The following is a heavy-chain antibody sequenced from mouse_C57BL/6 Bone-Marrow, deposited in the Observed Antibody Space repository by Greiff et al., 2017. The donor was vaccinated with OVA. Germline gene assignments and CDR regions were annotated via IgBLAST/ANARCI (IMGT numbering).Heavy chain of an antibody. J-gene: IGHJ4*01. D-gene: IGHD2-3*01. CDR2: IVPSDSYT. V-gene: IGHV1-50*01. CDR3: ARSGDGYYSYAMGY. Sequence: QVQLQQPGAELVKPGASVKLSCKASGYTFTSYWMQWVKQRPGQGLEWIGEIVPSDSYTNYNQKFKGKATLTVDTSSSTAYMQLSSLTSEDSAVYYCARSGDGYYSYAMGYWGQGTSVTVSS. CDR1: GYTFTSYW.